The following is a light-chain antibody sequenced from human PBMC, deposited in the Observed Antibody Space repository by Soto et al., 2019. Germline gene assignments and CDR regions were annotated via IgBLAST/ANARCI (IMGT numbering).Light chain of an antibody. CDR2: AAS. Sequence: DIQLTQSPSSLSASVGDRVTITCRASQSITSDLNWYQQKPGKVPKLLFYAASSLQTGVPSRFSGSGSGTDVTLTITSLYPEDFATYYCQQSYSTPHTFGQGTKLDIK. CDR1: QSITSD. J-gene: IGKJ2*01. CDR3: QQSYSTPHT. V-gene: IGKV1-39*01.